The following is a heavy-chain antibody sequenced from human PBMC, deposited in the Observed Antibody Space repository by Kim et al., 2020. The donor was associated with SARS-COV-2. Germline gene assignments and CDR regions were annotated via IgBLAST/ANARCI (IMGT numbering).Heavy chain of an antibody. Sequence: SETLSLTCTVSGGSISSSSYYWGWIRQPPGKGLEWIGSIYYSGSTYYNPSLKSRVTISVDTSKNQFSLKLSSVTAADTAVYYCARGKELERRFPFDIWGQGTMVTVSS. J-gene: IGHJ3*02. CDR2: IYYSGST. CDR1: GGSISSSSYY. CDR3: ARGKELERRFPFDI. D-gene: IGHD1-1*01. V-gene: IGHV4-39*01.